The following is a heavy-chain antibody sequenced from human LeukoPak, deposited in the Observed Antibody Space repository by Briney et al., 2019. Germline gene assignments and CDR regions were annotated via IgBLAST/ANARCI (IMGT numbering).Heavy chain of an antibody. J-gene: IGHJ4*02. CDR2: ISWNSGSI. V-gene: IGHV3-9*01. D-gene: IGHD1-26*01. CDR3: AKDGKYSGSYFDY. Sequence: GGSLRLSCAASGFTFDDYAMHWVRQAPGKGLEWVSGISWNSGSIGYADSVKGRFTISRDNAKNSLYLQMNSLRAEDTALYYCAKDGKYSGSYFDYWGQGTLVTVSS. CDR1: GFTFDDYA.